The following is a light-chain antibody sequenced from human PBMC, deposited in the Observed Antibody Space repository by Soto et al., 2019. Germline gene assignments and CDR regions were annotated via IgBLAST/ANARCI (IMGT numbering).Light chain of an antibody. V-gene: IGLV1-44*01. CDR1: SSNIGSNS. Sequence: QSALTQPPSASGTPGQRVSISCSGSSSNIGSNSVQWHQQLPGTAPNLLIYADNQRPSGVPDRSSGSKSGTSASLAITGLQSGDEADYYCAAWDDSLNGFVFGTGTKVTVL. CDR2: ADN. CDR3: AAWDDSLNGFV. J-gene: IGLJ1*01.